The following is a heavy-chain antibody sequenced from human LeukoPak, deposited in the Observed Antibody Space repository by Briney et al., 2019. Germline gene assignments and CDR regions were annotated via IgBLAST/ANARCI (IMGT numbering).Heavy chain of an antibody. Sequence: PGGSLRLSCAASGFTFDDYAMHWVRQAPGKGLEWVSGISWNSGSIGYADSVKGRFTISRDNAKNSLYLQMNSLRAEDTAVYYCARENSSGPLDYWGQGTLVTVSS. J-gene: IGHJ4*02. CDR2: ISWNSGSI. CDR1: GFTFDDYA. V-gene: IGHV3-9*01. D-gene: IGHD6-19*01. CDR3: ARENSSGPLDY.